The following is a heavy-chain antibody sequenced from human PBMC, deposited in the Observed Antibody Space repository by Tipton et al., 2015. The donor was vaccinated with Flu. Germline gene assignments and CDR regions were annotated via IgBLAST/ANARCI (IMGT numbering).Heavy chain of an antibody. V-gene: IGHV3-9*01. CDR3: VKETYTDNHYHYGMDV. D-gene: IGHD3-9*01. CDR2: IGWDTVTR. CDR1: GFAFDQYD. J-gene: IGHJ6*02. Sequence: QLVQSGGGLVQPGRSLRLSCAASGFAFDQYDMHWVRQAPGKGLEWVSGIGWDTVTRGYADSVQGRFTISRDNRMSSLYLQMNSLTPEDTALYYCVKETYTDNHYHYGMDVWGQGTTVIVSS.